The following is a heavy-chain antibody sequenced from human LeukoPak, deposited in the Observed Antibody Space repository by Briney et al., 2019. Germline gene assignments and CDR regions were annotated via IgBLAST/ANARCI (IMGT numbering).Heavy chain of an antibody. J-gene: IGHJ4*02. CDR2: ISAYNGNT. CDR3: ARDPLAGIETLDY. Sequence: GASVKVSCKTSGYTFTNYGTSWVRQAPGQGLECMGWISAYNGNTNYAQKLQGRVTMTTDTSTSTAYMELRSLRSDDTAVYYCARDPLAGIETLDYWGQGTLVTVSS. CDR1: GYTFTNYG. D-gene: IGHD6-19*01. V-gene: IGHV1-18*01.